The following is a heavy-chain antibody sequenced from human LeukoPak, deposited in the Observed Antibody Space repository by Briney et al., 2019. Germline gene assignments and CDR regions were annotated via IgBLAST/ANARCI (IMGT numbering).Heavy chain of an antibody. V-gene: IGHV4-39*01. CDR1: GGSISSSSYY. Sequence: SETLSLTCTVSGGSISSSSYYWGWIRQPPGKGLEWIGSIYYSGSTYYNPSLKSRVTISVDTSKNQFSLKLSSVTAADTAVYYCARLQTGVAAATYLLYMDVWGKGTTVTVSS. J-gene: IGHJ6*03. D-gene: IGHD2-2*01. CDR3: ARLQTGVAAATYLLYMDV. CDR2: IYYSGST.